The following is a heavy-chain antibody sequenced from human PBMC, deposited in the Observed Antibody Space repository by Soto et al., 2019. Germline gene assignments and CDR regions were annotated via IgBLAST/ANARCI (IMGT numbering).Heavy chain of an antibody. CDR2: IFHSGTT. CDR1: CGSIISADYF. J-gene: IGHJ4*02. Sequence: PSETLSLTCSFSCGSIISADYFWTWIRQSPGKGLEWMGYIFHSGTTYYNPSLKGRLILSIENSKNQFSLRLTSVTAADSAVYFCAREPYLPKARNDFWGQGTLVTVSS. V-gene: IGHV4-30-4*01. CDR3: AREPYLPKARNDF.